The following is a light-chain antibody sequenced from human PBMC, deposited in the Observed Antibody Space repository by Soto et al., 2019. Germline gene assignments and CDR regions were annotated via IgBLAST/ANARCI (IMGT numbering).Light chain of an antibody. V-gene: IGLV2-14*04. CDR3: SPYTTSSTFYI. CDR2: DVS. Sequence: ILYTRNNRDFGGYNYVAWYQQHPGKAPKLLIYDVSNRPSGVSNRFSGSKSGNTASLTISGLLAEDEADYYCSPYTTSSTFYIFVTGTKVTVL. CDR1: NRDFGGYNY. J-gene: IGLJ1*01.